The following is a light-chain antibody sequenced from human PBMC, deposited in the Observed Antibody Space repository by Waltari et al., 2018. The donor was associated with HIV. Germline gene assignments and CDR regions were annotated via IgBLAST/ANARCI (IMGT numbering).Light chain of an antibody. Sequence: QSVLTQPPSVSGAPGQRVTLSCTGSNSNIGTHDVHWYQPFPGTAPQLLIYNTHSRPSGVPDRFSGSKSGTSASLAITGLQAEDEADYYCAAWDDSLNGPWVYGGGTKLTVL. CDR1: NSNIGTHDV. CDR3: AAWDDSLNGPWV. J-gene: IGLJ3*02. CDR2: NTH. V-gene: IGLV1-40*01.